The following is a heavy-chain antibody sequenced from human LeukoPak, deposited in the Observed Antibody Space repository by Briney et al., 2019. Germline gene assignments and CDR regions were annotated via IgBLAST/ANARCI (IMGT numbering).Heavy chain of an antibody. D-gene: IGHD4-17*01. CDR2: VKQDGSEK. CDR3: ARDLYDYGDYSDY. J-gene: IGHJ4*02. CDR1: GFTFSSYW. V-gene: IGHV3-7*01. Sequence: GASLRLSCAASGFTFSSYWMSWVRQAPGKGLEWVANVKQDGSEKYYVDSVKGRFTISRDNAKNSLYLQMNSLRAEDTAVYYCARDLYDYGDYSDYWGQGTLVTVSS.